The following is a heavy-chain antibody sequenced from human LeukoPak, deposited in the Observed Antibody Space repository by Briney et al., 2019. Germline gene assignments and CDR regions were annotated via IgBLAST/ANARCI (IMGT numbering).Heavy chain of an antibody. D-gene: IGHD6-13*01. CDR1: GGTFSSYA. V-gene: IGHV1-69*01. Sequence: SVKVSCKASGGTFSSYAISWVRQAPGQGLEWMGGIIPIFGTANYAQKFQGRVTITADESTSTAYMELSSLRSEDTAVYYCARDALAAAGTSDYWGQGTLVTVSS. J-gene: IGHJ4*02. CDR3: ARDALAAAGTSDY. CDR2: IIPIFGTA.